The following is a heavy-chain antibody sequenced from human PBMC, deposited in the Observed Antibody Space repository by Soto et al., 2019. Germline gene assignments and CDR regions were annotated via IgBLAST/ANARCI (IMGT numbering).Heavy chain of an antibody. V-gene: IGHV1-3*01. CDR2: INAGNGNS. J-gene: IGHJ6*02. D-gene: IGHD2-21*02. CDR3: ARDLNVVVTASYYYYYGMDV. Sequence: ASVKVSCKASGYTFTSYAMHWVRQAPGQRLEWMEWINAGNGNSKYSQKFQGRVTITRDTSASTAYMELSSLRSEDTAVYYCARDLNVVVTASYYYYYGMDVWGQGTTVTVSS. CDR1: GYTFTSYA.